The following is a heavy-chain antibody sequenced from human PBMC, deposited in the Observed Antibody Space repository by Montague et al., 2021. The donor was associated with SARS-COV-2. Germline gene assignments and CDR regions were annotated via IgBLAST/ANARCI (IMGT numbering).Heavy chain of an antibody. CDR3: ASLTYYYGSSGSDAFDI. CDR2: MYYSGST. CDR1: GGSISSSSYY. Sequence: SETLSLTCTVSGGSISSSSYYWGWIRQPPGKGLEWIGSMYYSGSTYYNPSLKSRVTISVDTSKNKFSLKLSSVTAADTAVYYCASLTYYYGSSGSDAFDIWGQGTMVTVSS. J-gene: IGHJ3*02. D-gene: IGHD3-22*01. V-gene: IGHV4-39*01.